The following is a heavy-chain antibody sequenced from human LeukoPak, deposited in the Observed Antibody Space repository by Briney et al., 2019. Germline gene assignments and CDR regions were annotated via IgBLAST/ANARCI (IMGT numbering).Heavy chain of an antibody. Sequence: PSQTLSLTCTFSGGSISSDDYYWSWIRQPPGKGLEWIGHITYSGSTDYRPSLRSRVTMSVDTSKNQFSLKLNSVTAAETAMYFCARGGVGGYDYFDSWGQGTLVAVSS. CDR2: ITYSGST. V-gene: IGHV4-30-4*01. CDR1: GGSISSDDYY. D-gene: IGHD5-12*01. CDR3: ARGGVGGYDYFDS. J-gene: IGHJ4*02.